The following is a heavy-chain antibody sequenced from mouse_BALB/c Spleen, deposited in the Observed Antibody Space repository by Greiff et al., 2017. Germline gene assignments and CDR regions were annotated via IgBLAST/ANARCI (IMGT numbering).Heavy chain of an antibody. V-gene: IGHV1-15*01. J-gene: IGHJ2*01. CDR1: GYSFTDYE. CDR2: IHPGSGGT. CDR3: TRSYGNYYFDY. Sequence: QVQLQQSGADLVRPGASVKLSCKASGYSFTDYEMYWVKQTPAQGLEWIGAIHPGSGGTAYNQKFKGKATLTADKSYSTAYMELSSLTSEASAVYYCTRSYGNYYFDYWGQGTTLTVSS. D-gene: IGHD2-1*01.